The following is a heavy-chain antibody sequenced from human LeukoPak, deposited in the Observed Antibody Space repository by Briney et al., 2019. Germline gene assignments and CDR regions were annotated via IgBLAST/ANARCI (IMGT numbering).Heavy chain of an antibody. Sequence: PGGSLRLSCAASGFTFSNYTIHWVRQAPGKGLEWVAVISYDGSNKYYADSVKGRFTISRDNSKNTLYLQTNSLRTEDTAVYYCARGPTYYDILTGYTIWGQGTLVTVSS. CDR2: ISYDGSNK. CDR1: GFTFSNYT. V-gene: IGHV3-30-3*01. CDR3: ARGPTYYDILTGYTI. D-gene: IGHD3-9*01. J-gene: IGHJ4*02.